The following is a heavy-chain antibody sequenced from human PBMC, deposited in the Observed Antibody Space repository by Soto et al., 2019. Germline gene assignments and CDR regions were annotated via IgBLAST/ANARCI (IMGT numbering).Heavy chain of an antibody. CDR1: GFTFSSYC. CDR2: INSNGRRT. J-gene: IGHJ4*02. V-gene: IGHV3-74*01. Sequence: GGSLRLACAPAGFTFSSYCTHCVRQAAGKGLVWVSRINSNGRRTRYPDHVKGGFTITSDHAKHTLYQQKNSLRAEETAVYYCGRQKWSHDFWSGAKDYWGQGTLVTVSS. CDR3: GRQKWSHDFWSGAKDY. D-gene: IGHD3-3*01.